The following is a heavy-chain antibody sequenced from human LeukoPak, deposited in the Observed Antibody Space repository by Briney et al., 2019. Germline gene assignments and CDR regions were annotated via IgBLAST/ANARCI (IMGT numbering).Heavy chain of an antibody. J-gene: IGHJ4*02. Sequence: PSQTLSLTCTVSGGSISSGGYHWSWIRQHPGKGLEWIGYIYYSGSTYYNPSLKSRVTISVDTSKNQFSLKLSSVTAADTAVYYCARGPYGSGSYYLDYWGQGTLVTVSS. CDR3: ARGPYGSGSYYLDY. V-gene: IGHV4-31*03. CDR1: GGSISSGGYH. D-gene: IGHD3-10*01. CDR2: IYYSGST.